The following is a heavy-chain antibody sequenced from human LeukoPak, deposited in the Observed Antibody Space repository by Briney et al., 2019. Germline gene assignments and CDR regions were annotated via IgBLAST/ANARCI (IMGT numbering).Heavy chain of an antibody. CDR1: GFTVSSNY. V-gene: IGHV3-66*01. Sequence: PGGSLRLSCAASGFTVSSNYMSWVRQAPGKGLEWVSVIYSGGSTYYADSVKGRFTISRDNSKNTLYLQMNSPRAEDTAVYYCAREEVYYYYYGMDVWGQGTTVTVSS. CDR2: IYSGGST. J-gene: IGHJ6*02. CDR3: AREEVYYYYYGMDV.